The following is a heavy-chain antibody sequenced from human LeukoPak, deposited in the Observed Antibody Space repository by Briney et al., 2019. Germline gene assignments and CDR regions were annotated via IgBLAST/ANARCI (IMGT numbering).Heavy chain of an antibody. V-gene: IGHV3-30*19. J-gene: IGHJ3*02. Sequence: GGSLRFSCAASGFTFSTYGMHWVRQAPGKGLEWVAVISYDGNNKYYADSVKGRFTISRDNSKNTLYLQMNSLRAEDTAVYYCARDRPHKKYCSSTSCSNAHFCGNRLCGAFDIWGQGTMVTVSS. CDR3: ARDRPHKKYCSSTSCSNAHFCGNRLCGAFDI. CDR2: ISYDGNNK. CDR1: GFTFSTYG. D-gene: IGHD2-2*01.